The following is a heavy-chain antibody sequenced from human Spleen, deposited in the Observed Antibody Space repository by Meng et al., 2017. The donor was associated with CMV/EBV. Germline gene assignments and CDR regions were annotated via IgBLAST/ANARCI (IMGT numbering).Heavy chain of an antibody. D-gene: IGHD6-6*01. Sequence: SFTSYYLHWVRQAPRPRLEWLAMINPSDGSTTYAQKFRGRVTMTRDTSTSTIYMELSSLRSEDTAMYYCARDVEYTTSSGRYYFDYWGQGTLVTVSS. CDR1: SFTSYY. CDR2: INPSDGST. CDR3: ARDVEYTTSSGRYYFDY. J-gene: IGHJ4*02. V-gene: IGHV1-46*01.